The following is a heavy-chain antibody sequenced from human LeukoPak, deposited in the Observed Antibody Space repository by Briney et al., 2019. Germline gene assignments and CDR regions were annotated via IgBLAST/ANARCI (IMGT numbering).Heavy chain of an antibody. V-gene: IGHV3-74*01. CDR1: GFTFSSYW. D-gene: IGHD1-14*01. CDR3: ARTGLSTGNYYYGMDV. CDR2: INSDGSNT. Sequence: GGSLRLSCAASGFTFSSYWVHWVRQAPGKGLVWVSRINSDGSNTNYADSVKGRFTISRDNAKNTMYLQMNSLRAEDTAVYYCARTGLSTGNYYYGMDVWGQGTPVTVSS. J-gene: IGHJ6*02.